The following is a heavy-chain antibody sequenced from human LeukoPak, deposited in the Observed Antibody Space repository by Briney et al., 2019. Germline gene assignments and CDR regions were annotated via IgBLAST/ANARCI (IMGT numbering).Heavy chain of an antibody. V-gene: IGHV3-30*02. CDR1: GFTFSSYG. CDR3: AGGGYYYDSSGYYYGGVRYFDY. Sequence: GGSLRLSCAASGFTFSSYGMHWVRQAPGKGLEWVAFIRYDGSNKYYADSVKGRFTISRDNPKNTLYLQMNNLRAEDTALYYCAGGGYYYDSSGYYYGGVRYFDYWGQGTLVTVSS. CDR2: IRYDGSNK. J-gene: IGHJ4*02. D-gene: IGHD3-22*01.